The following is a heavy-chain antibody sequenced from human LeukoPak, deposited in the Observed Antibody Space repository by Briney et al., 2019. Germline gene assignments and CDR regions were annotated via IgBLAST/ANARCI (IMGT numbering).Heavy chain of an antibody. V-gene: IGHV3-74*01. CDR1: GLSFGSYW. CDR2: INNGGSNT. Sequence: GGSLRLSCAASGLSFGSYWMNWVRQPPGKGLVWVSQINNGGSNTNYADSVKGRFTISRDNAKNTLYLQMDSLRAEDTAVYYCVRDIQGWFDPWGQGTLVTVSS. CDR3: VRDIQGWFDP. J-gene: IGHJ5*02.